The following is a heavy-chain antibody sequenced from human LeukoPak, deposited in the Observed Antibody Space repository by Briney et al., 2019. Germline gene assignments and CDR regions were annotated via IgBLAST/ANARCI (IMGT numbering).Heavy chain of an antibody. CDR1: GFTFSGSA. CDR2: IRSKANSYAT. V-gene: IGHV3-73*01. J-gene: IGHJ4*02. Sequence: GGSLRLSCAASGFTFSGSAMHWVRQASGKGLEWVGRIRSKANSYATAYAASVKGRFTISRDASKDTAYLQMNSLKTEDTAVYYCTSQGGAPGDYWGQGTLVTVSS. CDR3: TSQGGAPGDY. D-gene: IGHD3-16*01.